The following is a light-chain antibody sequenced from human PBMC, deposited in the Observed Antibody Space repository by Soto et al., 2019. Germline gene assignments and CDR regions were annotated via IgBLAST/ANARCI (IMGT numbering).Light chain of an antibody. Sequence: DIVLTQSPGTLSLSPGERATLSCRASQSVSSSYLAWYQQKPGQATRLLIYGASSRATGIPDRFSGSGSGTDFTLTISRLEPEDFAVYYCQQYGSSPDTFGQGTKLEIK. J-gene: IGKJ2*01. V-gene: IGKV3-20*01. CDR3: QQYGSSPDT. CDR1: QSVSSSY. CDR2: GAS.